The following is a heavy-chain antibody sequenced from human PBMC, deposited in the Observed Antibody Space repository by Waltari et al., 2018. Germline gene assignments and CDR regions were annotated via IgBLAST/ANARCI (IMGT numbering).Heavy chain of an antibody. CDR3: ARDWPYSSSWYRGFDY. Sequence: EVQLVESGGGLVQPGRSLRLSCAASGFTFDDYAMHWVRQAPGKGLEWVSGISWNSGSIGYADSVKGRFTISRDNSKNTLYLQMNSLRAEDTAVYYCARDWPYSSSWYRGFDYWGQGTLVTVSS. D-gene: IGHD6-13*01. CDR2: ISWNSGSI. CDR1: GFTFDDYA. V-gene: IGHV3-9*01. J-gene: IGHJ4*02.